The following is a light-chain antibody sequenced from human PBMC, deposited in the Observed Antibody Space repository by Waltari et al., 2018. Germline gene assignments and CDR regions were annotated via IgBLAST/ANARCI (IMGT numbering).Light chain of an antibody. J-gene: IGKJ4*01. V-gene: IGKV1-6*01. CDR2: AAA. CDR3: LQDYDYPLT. Sequence: AIQMTQSPCSLSASVGDRVTITCRASPGIRSDFGWYQQKPGQSPQLLLFAAAMLQRGVPPRFSGSASGTDFTLTISSLQPEDFATYCCLQDYDYPLTFGGGTKVEIK. CDR1: PGIRSD.